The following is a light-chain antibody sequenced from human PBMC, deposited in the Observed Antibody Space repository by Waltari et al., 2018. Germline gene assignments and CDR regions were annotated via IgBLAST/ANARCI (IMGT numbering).Light chain of an antibody. V-gene: IGLV1-40*01. CDR2: GNT. Sequence: QSVLTQPPSMSGAPGQRVTISCTGSSSNIGAGHDVHWDQVFPGTATKLLSYGNTNRASWFPDRVSCSKSDTSASLAIGGLQAEDEADYYCQSFDIRLSGGVVFGGGTKVTVL. CDR3: QSFDIRLSGGVV. CDR1: SSNIGAGHD. J-gene: IGLJ3*02.